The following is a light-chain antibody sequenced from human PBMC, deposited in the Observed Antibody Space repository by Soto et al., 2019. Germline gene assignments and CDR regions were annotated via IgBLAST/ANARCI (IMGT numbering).Light chain of an antibody. CDR2: AAS. Sequence: DIQMTKSPSTLSASVGDRVTITCRASQGINTWLAWYQQKPGKAPKLLISAASTLQSGVPSRFSGSGSGTEFTLSITSLQPDDSATYNSQQYTRDWTVVQGTKVEIK. CDR3: QQYTRDWT. V-gene: IGKV1-5*01. CDR1: QGINTW. J-gene: IGKJ1*01.